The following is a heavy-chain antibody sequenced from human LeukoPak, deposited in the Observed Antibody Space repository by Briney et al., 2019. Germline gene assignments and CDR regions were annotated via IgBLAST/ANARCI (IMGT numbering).Heavy chain of an antibody. CDR2: IYTSGST. D-gene: IGHD2-2*01. CDR1: GGSISSSSYY. CDR3: ARDVHCSSTSCNRNPNTDNWYFDL. J-gene: IGHJ2*01. Sequence: PSETLSLTCTVSGGSISSSSYYWGWIRQPPGKGLEWIGRIYTSGSTNYNPSLKSRVTMSVDTSKNQFSLKLSSVTAADTAVYYCARDVHCSSTSCNRNPNTDNWYFDLWGRGTLVTVSS. V-gene: IGHV4-39*07.